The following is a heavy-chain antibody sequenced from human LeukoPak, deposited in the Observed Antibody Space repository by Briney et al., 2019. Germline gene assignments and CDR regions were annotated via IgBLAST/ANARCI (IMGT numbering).Heavy chain of an antibody. J-gene: IGHJ3*02. CDR2: LRSGGTI. CDR3: ARGGRGSAAVVAPRSFDI. V-gene: IGHV3-53*01. D-gene: IGHD3-22*01. CDR1: EFTISRSY. Sequence: GGSLRLPCAATEFTISRSYMTWVRQAPGQGLEWVSVLRSGGTIEYADTVKGRFIISRDISKNTLYLQMNSLRAEDSALYYCARGGRGSAAVVAPRSFDIWGQGTMVTVSS.